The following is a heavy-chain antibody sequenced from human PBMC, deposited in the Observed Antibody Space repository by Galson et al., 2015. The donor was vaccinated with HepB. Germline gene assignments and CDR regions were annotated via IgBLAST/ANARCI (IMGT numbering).Heavy chain of an antibody. D-gene: IGHD6-13*01. V-gene: IGHV3-66*04. CDR2: IYSDGTT. J-gene: IGHJ4*02. CDR3: ARQSGYSSSWSFDY. CDR1: GFTVSSNY. Sequence: SLRLSCAASGFTVSSNYMSWVRQAPGKGLEWVSVIYSDGTTYYADSVKGRFTISRDNSKNTLYLQMNSLRGEDTAVYYCARQSGYSSSWSFDYWGQGTLVTVSS.